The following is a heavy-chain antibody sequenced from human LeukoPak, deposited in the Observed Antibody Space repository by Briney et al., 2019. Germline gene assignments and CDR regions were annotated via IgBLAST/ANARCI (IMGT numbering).Heavy chain of an antibody. V-gene: IGHV3-66*01. CDR3: ERGKTLRYFEKPFDI. CDR2: IYSGGST. Sequence: GGSLRLSCAASGFTVSSNYMSWVRQAPGKRLEWVSVIYSGGSTYYADPVKGRFNISRDNSKNTLHHQMNTLRAEDTAVLYWERGKTLRYFEKPFDIWGQETMVSTLQ. CDR1: GFTVSSNY. J-gene: IGHJ3*02. D-gene: IGHD3-9*01.